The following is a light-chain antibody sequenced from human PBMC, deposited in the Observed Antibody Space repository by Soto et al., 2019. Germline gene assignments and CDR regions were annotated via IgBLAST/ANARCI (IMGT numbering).Light chain of an antibody. CDR1: SSDVGSYNL. V-gene: IGLV2-23*01. Sequence: QSVLTQPASVSGSPGQSITISCTGTSSDVGSYNLVSWYEQHPGKAPKVMIYEGSERPSGVSNRFSGSKSGNTAYLTISGRQAEDEADYYRCSYAGSSPFVVFGGGTKLTVL. CDR2: EGS. CDR3: CSYAGSSPFVV. J-gene: IGLJ2*01.